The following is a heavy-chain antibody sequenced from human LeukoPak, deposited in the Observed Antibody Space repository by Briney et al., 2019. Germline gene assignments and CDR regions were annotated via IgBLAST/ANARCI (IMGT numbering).Heavy chain of an antibody. CDR2: ISGSGGST. J-gene: IGHJ3*02. D-gene: IGHD3-22*01. CDR1: GFTFSSYA. V-gene: IGHV3-23*01. Sequence: GGSLRLSCAASGFTFSSYAMSWVRQAPGKGLEWVSAISGSGGSTYYADSVKGRFTISRDNSKNTLYLQMNSLRAEDTAVYYCAKDGRPAYYYDSSGYPDAFDIWGQGTMVTVSS. CDR3: AKDGRPAYYYDSSGYPDAFDI.